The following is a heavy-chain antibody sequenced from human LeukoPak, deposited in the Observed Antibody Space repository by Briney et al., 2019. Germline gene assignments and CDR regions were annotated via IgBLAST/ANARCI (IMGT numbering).Heavy chain of an antibody. CDR1: GFTFSSYG. Sequence: GRSLRLSCAASGFTFSSYGMHWVRQAPGKGLEWVAVIWYDGSNKYYADSVKGRFTISRDNSKNTPYLQMNSLRAEDTAVYYCARIATTDYYYGMDVWGQGTTVTVSS. CDR3: ARIATTDYYYGMDV. D-gene: IGHD1-1*01. V-gene: IGHV3-33*01. CDR2: IWYDGSNK. J-gene: IGHJ6*02.